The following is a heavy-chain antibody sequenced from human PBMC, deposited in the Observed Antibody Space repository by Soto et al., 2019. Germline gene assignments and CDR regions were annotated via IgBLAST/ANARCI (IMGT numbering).Heavy chain of an antibody. V-gene: IGHV3-33*01. Sequence: QVQLVESGGGVVQPGRSLRISCAASGFTFSSYGMHWVRQAPGKGLEWVAVIWYDGSNKYYADSVKGRFTISRDNSKNTLYLQMNSLRAEDTAVYYCARTHGPGPPGAAFDIWGQGTMVTVSS. CDR3: ARTHGPGPPGAAFDI. J-gene: IGHJ3*02. D-gene: IGHD3-16*01. CDR2: IWYDGSNK. CDR1: GFTFSSYG.